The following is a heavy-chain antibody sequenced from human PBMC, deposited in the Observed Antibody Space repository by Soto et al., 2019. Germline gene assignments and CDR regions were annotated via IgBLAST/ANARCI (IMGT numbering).Heavy chain of an antibody. CDR1: GFTYSTYT. CDR2: ISYDGNNK. V-gene: IGHV3-30-3*01. Sequence: GGSLRLSCAASGFTYSTYTMHWVRQAPGKGLEWVAVISYDGNNKFYADSVKGRFTISRDNSRNTLFLQMNSLRAEDTAVYYCARDYYKYYDSSGYYRSPAYWGQGTLVTVSS. CDR3: ARDYYKYYDSSGYYRSPAY. D-gene: IGHD3-22*01. J-gene: IGHJ4*02.